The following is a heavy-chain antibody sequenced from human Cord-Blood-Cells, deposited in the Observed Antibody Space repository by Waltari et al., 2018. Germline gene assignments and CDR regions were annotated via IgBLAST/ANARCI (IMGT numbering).Heavy chain of an antibody. CDR1: GYTFTSYY. CDR2: INPSGGNT. J-gene: IGHJ5*02. CDR3: ARELLVVPAENWFDP. V-gene: IGHV1-46*01. Sequence: QVQLVQSGAEVKKPGASVKVSCKASGYTFTSYYMHWLRQSPGKGLEWMGIINPSGGNTNYALKSQGRVTMTRDTATSTDYMELSSLRSEDTAVYYCARELLVVPAENWFDPWGQGSLVTVSS. D-gene: IGHD2-2*01.